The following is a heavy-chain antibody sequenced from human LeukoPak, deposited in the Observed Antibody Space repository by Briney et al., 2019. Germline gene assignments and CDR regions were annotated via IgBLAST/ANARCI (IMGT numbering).Heavy chain of an antibody. V-gene: IGHV4-39*07. CDR3: TRHHPDYYDSSGYYPLGYAFDI. CDR2: IYYSGST. D-gene: IGHD3-22*01. Sequence: SETLSLTCTVSGGSISSSSYYWGWIRQPPGKGLEWIGSIYYSGSTYYNPSLKSRVTISVDTSKNQFSLKLSSVTAADTAVYYCTRHHPDYYDSSGYYPLGYAFDIWGQGTMVTVSS. CDR1: GGSISSSSYY. J-gene: IGHJ3*02.